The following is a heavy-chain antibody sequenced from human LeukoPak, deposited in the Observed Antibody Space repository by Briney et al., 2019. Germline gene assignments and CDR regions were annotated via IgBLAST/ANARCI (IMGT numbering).Heavy chain of an antibody. CDR2: IDTSGTYI. J-gene: IGHJ3*02. V-gene: IGHV3-21*01. D-gene: IGHD3-10*01. CDR1: GFTFSTYI. CDR3: ARGRSITLLRGVAMSDGFDI. Sequence: AGGSLRLSCAASGFTFSTYIMNWVRQAPGKGLEWVSFIDTSGTYIYYGESMKGRFTISRDNAKNSLYLQLNGLRAEDTAVYYCARGRSITLLRGVAMSDGFDIWGQGTMVAVSS.